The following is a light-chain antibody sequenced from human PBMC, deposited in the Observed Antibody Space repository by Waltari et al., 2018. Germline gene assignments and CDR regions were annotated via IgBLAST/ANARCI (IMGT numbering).Light chain of an antibody. CDR2: RNE. CDR3: AAWDDSLRGFIM. Sequence: QSVLTQPPSASGTPGQRVTISCSGSTTNIGSNSVHWYQQLPGAAPKLLIYRNEQRPSGVPDRFSGSKTGTSASLAISGLRSEDEADYYCAAWDDSLRGFIMFGGGTKLTVL. CDR1: TTNIGSNS. J-gene: IGLJ3*02. V-gene: IGLV1-47*01.